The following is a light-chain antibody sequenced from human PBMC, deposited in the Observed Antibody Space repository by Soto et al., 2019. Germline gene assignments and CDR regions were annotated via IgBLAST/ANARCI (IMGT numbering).Light chain of an antibody. Sequence: QSVLTQPPSASGTPGQRVSITCSGSSSNIGSNIVNWYQQLPGRAPKLLIYRDNHRPSGVPDRFSGSKSGTSASLAISGLRSEDEADYYCATWDDSLSGVVFGGGTKLTVL. CDR2: RDN. CDR1: SSNIGSNI. J-gene: IGLJ2*01. CDR3: ATWDDSLSGVV. V-gene: IGLV1-47*01.